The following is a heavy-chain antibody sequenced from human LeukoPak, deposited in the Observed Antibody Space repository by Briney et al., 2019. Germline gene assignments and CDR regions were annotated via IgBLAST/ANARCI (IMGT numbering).Heavy chain of an antibody. Sequence: PGGSLRLSCATSGFTVSSYWMHWVRQAPGKGLVWVSRVNCDGTSTNYADSVEGRFTISRDNAKTPLYLYMNSLRGDDTAFYLCVRSGSSGSCYGYKDYWGQGTLVTVSS. V-gene: IGHV3-74*01. CDR1: GFTVSSYW. D-gene: IGHD2-2*01. CDR3: VRSGSSGSCYGYKDY. CDR2: VNCDGTST. J-gene: IGHJ4*02.